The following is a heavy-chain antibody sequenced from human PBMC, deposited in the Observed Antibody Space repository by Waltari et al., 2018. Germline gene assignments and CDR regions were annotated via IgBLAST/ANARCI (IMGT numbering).Heavy chain of an antibody. Sequence: XQLVXSGGGLXQPGGSLRLXCAASGFTFSSYEINWVRQAPGKGVEWVSXISSRXSTIYXADSVKGRFTXSRDNAKNSLYLQMNSLXAEDTAVYXCAREXDFWSGYNHFDXWGQGTLVTVSS. V-gene: IGHV3-48*03. J-gene: IGHJ4*02. CDR1: GFTFSSYE. CDR2: ISSRXSTI. CDR3: AREXDFWSGYNHFDX. D-gene: IGHD3-3*01.